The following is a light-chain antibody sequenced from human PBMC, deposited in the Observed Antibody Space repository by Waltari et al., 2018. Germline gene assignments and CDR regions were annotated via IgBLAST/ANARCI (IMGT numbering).Light chain of an antibody. CDR1: SSNIRSNT. CDR3: AAWDDSLNDVV. CDR2: SNN. Sequence: QPVLTQPPSASGTPGQRVTISCSGSSSNIRSNTVTWYQQLPGTAPKLLIYSNNQRPSGVPDRFSGSKSGTSASLAISGLQSEDEADYYCAAWDDSLNDVVFGGGTKLTVL. V-gene: IGLV1-44*01. J-gene: IGLJ2*01.